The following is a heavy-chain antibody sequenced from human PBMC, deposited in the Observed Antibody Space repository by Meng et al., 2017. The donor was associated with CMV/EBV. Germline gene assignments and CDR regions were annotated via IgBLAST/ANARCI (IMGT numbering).Heavy chain of an antibody. V-gene: IGHV3-23*01. CDR2: ISGGGGST. D-gene: IGHD3-3*01. CDR3: ARGSWDYDFWSGQNGDY. Sequence: ETLSLTCAASGFTFSSYAMSWVRQAPGKGLEWVSAISGGGGSTYYADSVKGRFTISRDNSKNTLYLQMNSLRAEDTAVYYCARGSWDYDFWSGQNGDYWGQGTLVTVSS. CDR1: GFTFSSYA. J-gene: IGHJ4*02.